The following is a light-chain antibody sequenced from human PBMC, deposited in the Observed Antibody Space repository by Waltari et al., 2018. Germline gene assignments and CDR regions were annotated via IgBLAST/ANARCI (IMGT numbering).Light chain of an antibody. CDR3: AAWDESLKGWV. J-gene: IGLJ2*01. CDR1: SSNIGPNT. V-gene: IGLV1-44*01. Sequence: QSVLTQPPSVSGTPGQRVTIACSGSSSNIGPNTVEWYQALPGTAPKLLIHGNDQRPSGVPDRFSGSKSGTSGSLAISGLQPEDETDYYCAAWDESLKGWVFGGGTRLTVL. CDR2: GND.